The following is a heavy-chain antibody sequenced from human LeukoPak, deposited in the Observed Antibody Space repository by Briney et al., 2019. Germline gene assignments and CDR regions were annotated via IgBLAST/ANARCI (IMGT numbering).Heavy chain of an antibody. Sequence: PGGSLRLSCAASGFTFSDYYMSWIRQAPGKGLEWVSYISSSGSTIYYADSVKGRFTISRDNAKNSLYLQMNSLRAEDTAVYYCARVGVLAYYDSSGYYFRTWGQGTLVTVSS. V-gene: IGHV3-11*01. CDR2: ISSSGSTI. D-gene: IGHD3-22*01. J-gene: IGHJ5*02. CDR1: GFTFSDYY. CDR3: ARVGVLAYYDSSGYYFRT.